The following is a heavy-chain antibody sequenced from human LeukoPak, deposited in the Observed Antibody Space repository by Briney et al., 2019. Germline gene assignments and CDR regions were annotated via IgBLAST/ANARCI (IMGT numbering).Heavy chain of an antibody. Sequence: PSETLSLTCAVYGGSFSGYYWSWIRQPPGKGLEWIGEINHSGSTNYNPSLKSRVTISVDTSKNQFSLKLSSVTAADTAVYYCARQRPTVVRITIVRGHYFDYWGQGTLVTVSS. V-gene: IGHV4-34*01. J-gene: IGHJ4*02. D-gene: IGHD3-10*01. CDR3: ARQRPTVVRITIVRGHYFDY. CDR1: GGSFSGYY. CDR2: INHSGST.